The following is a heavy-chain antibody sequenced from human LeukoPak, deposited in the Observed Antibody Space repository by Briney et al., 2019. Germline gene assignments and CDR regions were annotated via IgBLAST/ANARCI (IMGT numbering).Heavy chain of an antibody. J-gene: IGHJ5*02. Sequence: PSETLSLTCTVSGGSISSSGYYWGWIRQPPGKGLEWIGSIYYSGSTYYNPSLKSRVTISVDTSKNQFSLKLSSVTAADTAVYYCARSVVRGVTNWFDPWGQGTLVTVSS. D-gene: IGHD3-10*01. CDR2: IYYSGST. V-gene: IGHV4-39*01. CDR1: GGSISSSGYY. CDR3: ARSVVRGVTNWFDP.